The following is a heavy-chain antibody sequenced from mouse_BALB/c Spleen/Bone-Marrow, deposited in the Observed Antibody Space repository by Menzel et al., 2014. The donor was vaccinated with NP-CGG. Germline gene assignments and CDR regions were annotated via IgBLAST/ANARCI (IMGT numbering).Heavy chain of an antibody. D-gene: IGHD2-14*01. CDR2: IWAGGST. V-gene: IGHV2-9*02. Sequence: VMLVESGPGLVAPSQRLSITCTVSGFSLTNYGVHWVRQPPGKGLEWLGVIWAGGSTNYNSALMSRLTISKDNSKSQVFLKMSSLQTDDTAMYYCASYYRYDGAYWGQGTLVTVSA. J-gene: IGHJ3*01. CDR1: GFSLTNYG. CDR3: ASYYRYDGAY.